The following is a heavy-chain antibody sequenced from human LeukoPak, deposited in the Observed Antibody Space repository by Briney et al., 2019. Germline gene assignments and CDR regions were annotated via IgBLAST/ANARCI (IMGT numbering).Heavy chain of an antibody. CDR1: GFTFSDYE. CDR2: ISSSGRRI. V-gene: IGHV3-48*03. J-gene: IGHJ4*02. CDR3: AKGPRDPTEYCSRGTCSPTYDV. D-gene: IGHD2-15*01. Sequence: GGSLRLYCAASGFTFSDYEMNWVRQAPGKGLEWVSYISSSGRRIYYADSVKGRFTIPRDNAKNSLYLQMNSLRADDTAIYYCAKGPRDPTEYCSRGTCSPTYDVWGQGTLVTVSS.